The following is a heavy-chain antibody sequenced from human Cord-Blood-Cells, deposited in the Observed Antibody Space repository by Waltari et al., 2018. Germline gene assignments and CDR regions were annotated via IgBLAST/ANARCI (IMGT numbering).Heavy chain of an antibody. Sequence: QVQLQQWGAGLLKPSETLSLTCAVYGGSFSGYYWSWIRQPPGKGLEGIGEINHSGSTNYNPSLKSRVTISVDTSKNQFSLKLSSVTAADTAVYYCARGGEDLRYFDLWGRGTLVTVSS. V-gene: IGHV4-34*01. CDR1: GGSFSGYY. CDR2: INHSGST. J-gene: IGHJ2*01. CDR3: ARGGEDLRYFDL. D-gene: IGHD3-10*01.